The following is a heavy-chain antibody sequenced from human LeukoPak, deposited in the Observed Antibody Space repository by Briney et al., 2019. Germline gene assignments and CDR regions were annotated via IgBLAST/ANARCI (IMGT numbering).Heavy chain of an antibody. CDR1: GFPFSSYA. D-gene: IGHD3-10*01. CDR2: ISGSGSST. J-gene: IGHJ4*02. CDR3: AKDGDYYGSGSSDY. V-gene: IGHV3-23*01. Sequence: PGGPLRLSCAPSGFPFSSYAMSWVRQAPGKGLEWVSTISGSGSSTYYADSVKGRFTISRDNSKNTLYLQMNSLRAEDTAVYYCAKDGDYYGSGSSDYWGQGTLVTVSS.